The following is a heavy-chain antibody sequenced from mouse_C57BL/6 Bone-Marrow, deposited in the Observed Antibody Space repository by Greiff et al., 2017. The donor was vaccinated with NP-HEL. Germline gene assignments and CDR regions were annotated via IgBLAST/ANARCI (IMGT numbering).Heavy chain of an antibody. J-gene: IGHJ4*01. D-gene: IGHD1-1*01. CDR3: ARRITTVVAGNAMDY. CDR2: IYPGSGST. CDR1: GYTFTSYW. Sequence: QVQLQQPGAELVKPGASVKMSCKASGYTFTSYWITWVKQRPGQGLEWIGDIYPGSGSTNYNEKFESKATLTVDTSSSTAYMQLSSLTSEDSAVYYCARRITTVVAGNAMDYWGQGTSVTVSS. V-gene: IGHV1-55*01.